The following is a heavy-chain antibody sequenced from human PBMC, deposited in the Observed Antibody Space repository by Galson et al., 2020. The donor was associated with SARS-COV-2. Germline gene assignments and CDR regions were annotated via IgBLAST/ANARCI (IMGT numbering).Heavy chain of an antibody. CDR2: IYHSGST. CDR3: AREETDYDSSGPVYYYYGMDV. V-gene: IGHV4-4*02. J-gene: IGHJ6*02. CDR1: GGSISSSNW. D-gene: IGHD3-22*01. Sequence: SETLSLTCAVSGGSISSSNWWSWVRQPPGKGLEWIGEIYHSGSTNYNPSLKSLVTISVDKSKNQFSLKLSSVTAADTAVYYCAREETDYDSSGPVYYYYGMDVWGQGTTVTVSS.